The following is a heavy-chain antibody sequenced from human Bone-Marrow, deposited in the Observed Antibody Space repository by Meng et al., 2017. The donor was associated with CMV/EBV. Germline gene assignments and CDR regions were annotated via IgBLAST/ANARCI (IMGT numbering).Heavy chain of an antibody. V-gene: IGHV3-30*04. CDR1: GFAFSSYA. CDR2: ISYDGSNK. D-gene: IGHD2-21*01. CDR3: AWRHCGGNCFTYAMDV. Sequence: GGSLRLSCAASGFAFSSYAMHWVRQAPGKGLEWVTVISYDGSNKYYADSVEGRFTISRDNSKNTLYLQMNSLRAEDTAVYYCAWRHCGGNCFTYAMDVWGQGTTVTVSS. J-gene: IGHJ6*02.